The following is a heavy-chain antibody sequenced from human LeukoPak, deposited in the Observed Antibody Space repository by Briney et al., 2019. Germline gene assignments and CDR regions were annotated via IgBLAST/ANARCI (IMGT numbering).Heavy chain of an antibody. CDR1: GFTFSKAW. Sequence: TGGSLRLSCAASGFTFSKAWMSWVRQAPGKGLEWVGLIKSKTEGGTTDYAAPVKGRVTISRDDSKNTLYLQMNSLKTEDTAVYYCTTVGLSGYYDGRGYYYFDYWGQGTLVTVSS. CDR3: TTVGLSGYYDGRGYYYFDY. D-gene: IGHD3-22*01. J-gene: IGHJ4*02. CDR2: IKSKTEGGTT. V-gene: IGHV3-15*01.